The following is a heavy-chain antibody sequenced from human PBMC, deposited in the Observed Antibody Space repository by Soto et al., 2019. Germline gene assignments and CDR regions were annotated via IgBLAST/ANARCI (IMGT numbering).Heavy chain of an antibody. CDR2: INHSGST. V-gene: IGHV4-34*01. Sequence: PSETLSLTCAVYGGSFSSYYCNWFLQHPGKGLEWIGEINHSGSTNYNPSLKSRVTLSVDTSKNQFSLKLSSVTAADTAVYYCARGLRTNVSFLRVWGKGTLVPVS. D-gene: IGHD2-8*01. CDR1: GGSFSSYY. J-gene: IGHJ4*02. CDR3: ARGLRTNVSFLRV.